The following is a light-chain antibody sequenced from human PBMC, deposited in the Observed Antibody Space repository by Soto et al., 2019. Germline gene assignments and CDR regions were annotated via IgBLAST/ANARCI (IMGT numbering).Light chain of an antibody. J-gene: IGKJ1*01. CDR3: QQYGSSPPWT. CDR1: QSVSSSY. V-gene: IGKV3-20*01. Sequence: EIVLTQSPGTLSLSPGERATLSCRASQSVSSSYLAWYQQKPGQPPRLLFYGASTRATGIPDRFSGSGSGTDFTLTISGLEPEDFAVYYCQQYGSSPPWTFGQGTKVEIK. CDR2: GAS.